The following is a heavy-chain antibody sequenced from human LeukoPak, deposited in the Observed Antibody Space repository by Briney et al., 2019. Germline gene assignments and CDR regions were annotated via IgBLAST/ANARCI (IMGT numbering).Heavy chain of an antibody. CDR2: INHNGNVN. CDR3: ARGGGLDV. V-gene: IGHV3-7*03. D-gene: IGHD2-15*01. Sequence: GGSLRLSCAASGFTFTSYSMNWVRQAPGKGLEWVASINHNGNVNYYVDSVKGRFTISRDNAKNSLYLQMSNLRAEDTAVYFCARGGGLDVWGQGATVTVSS. CDR1: GFTFTSYS. J-gene: IGHJ6*02.